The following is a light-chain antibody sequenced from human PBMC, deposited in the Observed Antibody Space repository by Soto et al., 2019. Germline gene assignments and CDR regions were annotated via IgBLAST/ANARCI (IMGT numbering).Light chain of an antibody. CDR1: QSVSSN. CDR3: QQYDSSWT. CDR2: GAS. J-gene: IGKJ1*01. Sequence: EIVMTQSPATLSVSPGERATLSRRASQSVSSNLAWYQQKPGQAPRLLIYGASTRASGVPARFSGSGSGTEFTLTISSLQSDDFATYYCQQYDSSWTFGQGTKVDIK. V-gene: IGKV3-15*01.